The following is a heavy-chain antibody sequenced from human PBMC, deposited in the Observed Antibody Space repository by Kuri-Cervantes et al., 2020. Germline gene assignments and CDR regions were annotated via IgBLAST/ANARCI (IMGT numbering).Heavy chain of an antibody. CDR2: IRSKAYGGTT. Sequence: GGSLRLSCTASGFTFGDYAMSWFRQAPGKGLEWVGFIRSKAYGGTTEYAASVKGRFTISRDNSKNTLYLQMNSLRAEDTAVYYCAKERGHVSYFTIFGVVTPGGPFDYWGQGTLVTVSS. J-gene: IGHJ4*02. CDR1: GFTFGDYA. CDR3: AKERGHVSYFTIFGVVTPGGPFDY. V-gene: IGHV3-49*03. D-gene: IGHD3-3*01.